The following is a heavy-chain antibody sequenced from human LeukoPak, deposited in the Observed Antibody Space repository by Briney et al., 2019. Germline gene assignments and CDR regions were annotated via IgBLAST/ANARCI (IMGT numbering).Heavy chain of an antibody. Sequence: GGSLRLSCAASGLTDSSNYMSSVRQAPGKWLEWVSVIYSGGSTYYADSVRGRFTISRDNAKNTLYLQMNSLRAEDTAVYYCARGDHYGSGYFDYWGQGTLVTVSS. V-gene: IGHV3-53*01. D-gene: IGHD3-10*01. CDR3: ARGDHYGSGYFDY. CDR2: IYSGGST. CDR1: GLTDSSNY. J-gene: IGHJ4*02.